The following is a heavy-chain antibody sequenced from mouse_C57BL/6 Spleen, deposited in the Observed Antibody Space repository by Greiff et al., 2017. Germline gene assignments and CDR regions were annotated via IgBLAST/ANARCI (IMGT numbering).Heavy chain of an antibody. D-gene: IGHD3-1*01. V-gene: IGHV2-2*01. CDR3: ARNWAYYFDY. CDR1: GFSLTSYG. J-gene: IGHJ2*01. CDR2: IWRGGST. Sequence: QVQLKQSGPGLVQPSQSLSITCTVSGFSLTSYGVHWVRQSPGKGLEWLGVIWRGGSTDYNAAFISRLSISKDNSKIQVFFKMNSLQADDTAIYYCARNWAYYFDYWGQGTTLTVAS.